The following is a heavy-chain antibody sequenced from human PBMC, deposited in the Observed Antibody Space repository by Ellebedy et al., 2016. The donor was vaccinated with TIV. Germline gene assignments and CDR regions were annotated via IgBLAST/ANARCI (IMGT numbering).Heavy chain of an antibody. CDR2: IYYSGST. CDR1: GGSISGSSYY. Sequence: SETLSLTXTVSGGSISGSSYYWGWIRQPPGKGLEWIGSIYYSGSTFYNPSLKSRVSISVDTSKNQFSLKLSSVTAADTAVYYCARTMLRDLSYAFDIWGQGTLVTVSS. V-gene: IGHV4-39*01. D-gene: IGHD3-10*01. J-gene: IGHJ3*02. CDR3: ARTMLRDLSYAFDI.